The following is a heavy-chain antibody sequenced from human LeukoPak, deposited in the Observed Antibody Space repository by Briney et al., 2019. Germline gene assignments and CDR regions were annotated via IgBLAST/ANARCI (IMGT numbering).Heavy chain of an antibody. CDR2: FYNSDFT. CDR3: ARDLPVTLDY. V-gene: IGHV3-66*01. J-gene: IGHJ4*02. CDR1: GFSVSSYY. D-gene: IGHD4-17*01. Sequence: GGSLRLSCAASGFSVSSYYMSWVRQAPGKGLEWVSVFYNSDFTCHADSVKGRFTISRDNAKNSLYLQMNSLRAEDTAVYYCARDLPVTLDYWGQGTLVTVSS.